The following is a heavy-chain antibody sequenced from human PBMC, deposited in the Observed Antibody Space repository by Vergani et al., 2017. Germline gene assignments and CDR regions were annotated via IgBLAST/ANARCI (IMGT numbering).Heavy chain of an antibody. CDR2: INPNSGGT. D-gene: IGHD5-18*01. V-gene: IGHV1-2*02. CDR1: GYTFTGYY. J-gene: IGHJ4*02. CDR3: ARVPGYSYGPSFDY. Sequence: QVQLVQSGAEVKKPGASVEVSCKASGYTFTGYYMHWVRQAPGQGLEWMGWINPNSGGTNYAQKFQGRVTMTRDTSISTAYMELSRLGSDDTAVYYCARVPGYSYGPSFDYWGQGTLVTVSS.